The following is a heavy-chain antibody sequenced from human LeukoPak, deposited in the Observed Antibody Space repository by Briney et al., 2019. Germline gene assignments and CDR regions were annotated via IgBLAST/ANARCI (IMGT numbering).Heavy chain of an antibody. CDR2: ISSSSITI. D-gene: IGHD2-15*01. V-gene: IGHV3-48*04. J-gene: IGHJ4*02. CDR1: GFTFSSYS. CDR3: ARDRGGSYSAIDY. Sequence: GGSLRLSCAASGFTFSSYSSNWVRQAPGKGLEWVSFISSSSITIYYTDSVKGRFTISRDNAEKSLYLQMNSLRAEDTAVYYCARDRGGSYSAIDYWGQGTLVTVSS.